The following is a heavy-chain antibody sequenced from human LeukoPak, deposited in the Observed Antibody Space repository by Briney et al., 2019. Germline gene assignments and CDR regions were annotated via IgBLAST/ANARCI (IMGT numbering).Heavy chain of an antibody. CDR1: GYSFTSYW. J-gene: IGHJ3*02. D-gene: IGHD1-26*01. CDR2: IYPGDSDT. CDR3: ARPIHRYRGSPDAFDI. V-gene: IGHV5-51*01. Sequence: GESLKISCKGSGYSFTSYWIGWVRQMPGKGLEWMGIIYPGDSDTRYSPSFQGQVTISADKSISTAYLQWSSLKASDTAMYYCARPIHRYRGSPDAFDIWGQGTMVTVSS.